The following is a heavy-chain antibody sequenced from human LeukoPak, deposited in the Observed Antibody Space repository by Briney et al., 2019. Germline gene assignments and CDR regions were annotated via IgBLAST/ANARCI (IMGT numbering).Heavy chain of an antibody. CDR3: ARHAGGISATGTRPFDY. V-gene: IGHV4-39*01. D-gene: IGHD6-13*01. Sequence: SETLSLTCTVSGASFSSSTYYWGWIRQPSGKGPEWIGVIYYSGSTYYNPSLKSRVTMSVDTSKNQFSLKLSSVTAADTAVYYCARHAGGISATGTRPFDYWGQGTLVTVSS. CDR1: GASFSSSTYY. CDR2: IYYSGST. J-gene: IGHJ4*02.